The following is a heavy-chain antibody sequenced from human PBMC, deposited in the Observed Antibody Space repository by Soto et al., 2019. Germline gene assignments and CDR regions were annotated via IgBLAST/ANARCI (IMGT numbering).Heavy chain of an antibody. J-gene: IGHJ4*02. CDR1: QFSFSSYW. CDR2: INHDGSKT. V-gene: IGHV3-74*01. D-gene: IGHD6-13*01. Sequence: GGSLRLSCAASQFSFSSYWMHWVRQVPGKGPAWVSRINHDGSKTEYADSMKGRFTISRDNTNNTLYLQMNSLRVEDTAMYYCVREPWGFSGTWYDYWGQGTLVTVSS. CDR3: VREPWGFSGTWYDY.